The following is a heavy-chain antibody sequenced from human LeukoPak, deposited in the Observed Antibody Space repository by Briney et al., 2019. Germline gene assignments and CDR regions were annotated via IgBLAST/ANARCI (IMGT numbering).Heavy chain of an antibody. CDR2: IYTSGST. Sequence: SETLPLTCTVSGGSISSGGYYWGWIRQHPGKGLEWIGRIYTSGSTNYNPSLKSRVTMSVDTSKNQFSLKLSSVTAADTAVYYCARLAYSYGSSFDYWGQGTLVTVSS. D-gene: IGHD5-18*01. CDR1: GGSISSGGYY. J-gene: IGHJ4*02. CDR3: ARLAYSYGSSFDY. V-gene: IGHV4-61*02.